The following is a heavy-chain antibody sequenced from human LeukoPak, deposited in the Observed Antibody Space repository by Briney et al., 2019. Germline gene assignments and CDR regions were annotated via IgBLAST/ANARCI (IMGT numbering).Heavy chain of an antibody. CDR1: GFTFSSYA. CDR3: ATGYNSGWSLFDY. J-gene: IGHJ4*02. D-gene: IGHD6-19*01. V-gene: IGHV3-48*01. Sequence: QPGGSLRLSCAASGFTFSSYAMSWVRQAPGKGLEWVSYISSSGSTIYYADSVKGRFTISRDNAENSLFLQMNSLRAGDTAVYYCATGYNSGWSLFDYWGQGTLVTASS. CDR2: ISSSGSTI.